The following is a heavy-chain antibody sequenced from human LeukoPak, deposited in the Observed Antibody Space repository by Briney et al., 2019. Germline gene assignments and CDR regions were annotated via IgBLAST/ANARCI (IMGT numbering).Heavy chain of an antibody. V-gene: IGHV3-30*19. CDR1: GFTFSSYG. CDR2: ISYDGSNK. CDR3: ARTYSTVTTDWFDP. Sequence: GGSLRLSCAASGFTFSSYGMHWVRQAPGKGLEWVAVISYDGSNKYYADSVKGRFTISRDNSKNTLYLQMNSLRAEDTAVYYCARTYSTVTTDWFDPWGQGTLVTVSS. D-gene: IGHD4-17*01. J-gene: IGHJ5*02.